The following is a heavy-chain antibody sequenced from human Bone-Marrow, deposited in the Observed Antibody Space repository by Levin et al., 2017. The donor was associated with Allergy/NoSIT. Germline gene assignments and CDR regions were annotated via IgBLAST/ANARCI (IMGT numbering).Heavy chain of an antibody. CDR1: GFSLSSSRMC. CDR3: ARMFERRSGYAFDM. CDR2: IDWDDDE. V-gene: IGHV2-70*01. J-gene: IGHJ3*02. Sequence: ASGPTLVKPTQTLTLTCTFSGFSLSSSRMCVNWIRQPPGKALEWLALIDWDDDEYYNTSLKTRLTISKDTPKNQVVLTMTNMDPVDTATYYCARMFERRSGYAFDMWGQGTMVTVSS. D-gene: IGHD3-9*01.